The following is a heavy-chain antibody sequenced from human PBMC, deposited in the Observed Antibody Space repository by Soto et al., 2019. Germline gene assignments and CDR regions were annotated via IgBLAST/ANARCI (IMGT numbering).Heavy chain of an antibody. D-gene: IGHD5-12*01. CDR2: IYYSGST. Sequence: SLTCTVSGGSISSYYWSWIRQPPGKGLEWIGYIYYSGSTNYNPSLKSRVTISVDTSKNQFSLKLSSVTAADTAVYYCARRSYEEAFGYWGQGTLVTVSS. V-gene: IGHV4-59*08. CDR1: GGSISSYY. J-gene: IGHJ4*02. CDR3: ARRSYEEAFGY.